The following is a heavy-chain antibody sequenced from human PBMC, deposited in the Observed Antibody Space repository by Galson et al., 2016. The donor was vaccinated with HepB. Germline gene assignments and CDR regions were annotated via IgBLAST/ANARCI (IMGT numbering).Heavy chain of an antibody. CDR3: ASQGALWAGGFDY. CDR2: VWYDGSYK. CDR1: GFSFSTYG. V-gene: IGHV3-33*01. J-gene: IGHJ4*02. D-gene: IGHD3-16*01. Sequence: SLRLSCAASGFSFSTYGMHWVRQAPGKGLEWVAVVWYDGSYKYYADAVKGRFTVSRDNSKNTLYLQMNSLRAEDTAVYYCASQGALWAGGFDYWGQGALVTVSS.